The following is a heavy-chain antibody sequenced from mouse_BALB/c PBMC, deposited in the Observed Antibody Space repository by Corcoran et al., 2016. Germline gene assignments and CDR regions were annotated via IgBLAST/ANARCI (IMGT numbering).Heavy chain of an antibody. CDR2: INTYTGEP. CDR3: VRGTATFDY. D-gene: IGHD1-2*01. J-gene: IGHJ2*01. Sequence: QIQLVQSGPELKKPGETVKISCKASGYTFTNYGMNWVKQAPGKGLKWMGWINTYTGEPTYADDFKGRFAFSLETSASTAYLQINNLKNEDMATYFCVRGTATFDYWGQGTTLTVSS. V-gene: IGHV9-1*02. CDR1: GYTFTNYG.